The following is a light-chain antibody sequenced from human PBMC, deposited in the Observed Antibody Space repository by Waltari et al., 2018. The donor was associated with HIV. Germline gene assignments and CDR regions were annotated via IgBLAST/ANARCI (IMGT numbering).Light chain of an antibody. CDR3: QQYYTIEST. Sequence: DIVMTQSPDSLPVSLGERATMNCRSSRTVYFNSNNQNYLAWYQQKPGQSPKVLIYWASTRASGVPGRFSGSGSGTDFNLTISSLQADDVAVYDCQQYYTIESTFGGGTKVEIK. J-gene: IGKJ4*01. CDR2: WAS. CDR1: RTVYFNSNNQNY. V-gene: IGKV4-1*01.